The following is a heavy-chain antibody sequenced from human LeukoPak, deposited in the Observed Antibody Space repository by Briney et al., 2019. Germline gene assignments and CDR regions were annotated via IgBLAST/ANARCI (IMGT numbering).Heavy chain of an antibody. CDR1: GINFRTSG. J-gene: IGHJ4*02. CDR2: IQNDGSDK. Sequence: QPGGSLRLSCAASGINFRTSGMHWVRQAPGKGLEWVTFIQNDGSDKYYAAYVKGRFTISRDNSKNTVYLHMNSLRADGPALYYCAREGGRAAARRFDYWGQGTLVTVSS. V-gene: IGHV3-30*02. D-gene: IGHD6-13*01. CDR3: AREGGRAAARRFDY.